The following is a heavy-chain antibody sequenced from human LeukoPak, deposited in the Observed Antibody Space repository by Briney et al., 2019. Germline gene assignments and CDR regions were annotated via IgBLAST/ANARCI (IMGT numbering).Heavy chain of an antibody. Sequence: GGSLRLSCAASGFTFSSYGMHWVRQAPGKGLEWVAVISYDGSNKYYADSVKGRLTISRDNSKNTLYLQMNSLRAEDTAVYYCAKDREVTTDGGYYFDYWGQGTLVTVSS. J-gene: IGHJ4*02. CDR1: GFTFSSYG. CDR3: AKDREVTTDGGYYFDY. V-gene: IGHV3-30*18. CDR2: ISYDGSNK. D-gene: IGHD4-17*01.